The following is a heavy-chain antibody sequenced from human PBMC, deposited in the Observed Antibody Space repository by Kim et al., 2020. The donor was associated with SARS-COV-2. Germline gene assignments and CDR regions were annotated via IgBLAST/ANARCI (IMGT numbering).Heavy chain of an antibody. CDR1: GYTFTSYG. J-gene: IGHJ6*02. V-gene: IGHV1-18*01. Sequence: ASVKVSCKASGYTFTSYGISWVRQAPGQGLEWMGWISAYNGNTNYAQKLQGRVTMTTDTSTSTAYMELRSLRSDDTAVYYCARDPGYSSGWYAPNYYYYGMDVWGQGTTVTVSS. D-gene: IGHD6-19*01. CDR3: ARDPGYSSGWYAPNYYYYGMDV. CDR2: ISAYNGNT.